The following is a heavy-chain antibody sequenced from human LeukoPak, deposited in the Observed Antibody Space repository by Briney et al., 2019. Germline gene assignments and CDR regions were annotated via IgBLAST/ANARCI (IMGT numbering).Heavy chain of an antibody. V-gene: IGHV1-2*02. CDR1: GYTFTGYY. D-gene: IGHD6-19*01. Sequence: ASVKVSCKASGYTFTGYYVHWVRQAPGQGLEWTGWINPNSGGTNYAQKFQGRVTMTRDTSISTAYMELSRLRSDDTAVYYCARGIAVAGTSDAFDIWGQGTMVTVSS. CDR2: INPNSGGT. J-gene: IGHJ3*02. CDR3: ARGIAVAGTSDAFDI.